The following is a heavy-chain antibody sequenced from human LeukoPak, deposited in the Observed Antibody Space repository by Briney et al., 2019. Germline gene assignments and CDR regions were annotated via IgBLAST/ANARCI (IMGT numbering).Heavy chain of an antibody. J-gene: IGHJ6*03. D-gene: IGHD3-10*01. Sequence: ASVKVSCKASGYTFTSYYMHWVRQAPGQGLEWMGIINPSGGSTSYAQKFQGRVTMTRDTSTSTVYMELSSLRSEDTAVYYCARDHYGSGSYYPPEISYYYYMDVWGKGTTVTVSS. CDR2: INPSGGST. CDR1: GYTFTSYY. V-gene: IGHV1-46*01. CDR3: ARDHYGSGSYYPPEISYYYYMDV.